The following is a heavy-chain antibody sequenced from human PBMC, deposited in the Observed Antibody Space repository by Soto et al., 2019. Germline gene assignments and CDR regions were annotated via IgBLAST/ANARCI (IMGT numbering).Heavy chain of an antibody. CDR3: AKGGYDILTGPYYFDY. Sequence: GGSLRLSCAASGFTFSSYAMSWVRQAPGKGLEWVSAISGSGGSTYYADSVKGRFTISRDNSKNTLYLQMNSLRAEDTAVYYCAKGGYDILTGPYYFDYWGQGTLVTVSS. J-gene: IGHJ4*02. V-gene: IGHV3-23*01. CDR2: ISGSGGST. CDR1: GFTFSSYA. D-gene: IGHD3-9*01.